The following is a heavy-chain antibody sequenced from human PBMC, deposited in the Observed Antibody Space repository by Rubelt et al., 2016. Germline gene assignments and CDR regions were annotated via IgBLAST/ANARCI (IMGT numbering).Heavy chain of an antibody. D-gene: IGHD3-10*01. CDR3: AHRRTAESCPCLSFDY. V-gene: IGHV2-5*02. CDR2: IYWDDDK. CDR1: GFSLSTSGVG. Sequence: QITLKESGPTLVKPTQTLTLTCTSSGFSLSTSGVGVGWIRQPPGKALEWLALIYWDDDKRYSPSLKSRLTITKDTSKNQVVLTMTNLDPVDTAPYYCAHRRTAESCPCLSFDYWGQGTLVTVSS. J-gene: IGHJ4*02.